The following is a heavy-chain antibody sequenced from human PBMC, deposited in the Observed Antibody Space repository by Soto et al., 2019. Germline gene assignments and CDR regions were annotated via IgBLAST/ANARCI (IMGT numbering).Heavy chain of an antibody. CDR2: ISYDGSTT. D-gene: IGHD6-13*01. J-gene: IGHJ4*02. CDR3: VKVGGSSSWYRFYSDY. Sequence: GGTLRLSCAASGFTFSRYGKHWGRQGPGQGRGWVAVISYDGSTTYYADSVKGRFSISRDNSKNTLHLEMHNLRPEDTAVYYCVKVGGSSSWYRFYSDYWGQGTLVTVSS. CDR1: GFTFSRYG. V-gene: IGHV3-30*18.